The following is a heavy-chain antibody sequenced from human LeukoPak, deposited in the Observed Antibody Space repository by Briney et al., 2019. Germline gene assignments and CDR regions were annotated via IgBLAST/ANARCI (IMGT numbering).Heavy chain of an antibody. CDR2: IYYSGST. J-gene: IGHJ2*01. D-gene: IGHD3-10*01. CDR1: GGSISSSSYY. CDR3: ARQRPLLWFGELPHWYFDL. Sequence: PSETLSLTCTVSGGSISSSSYYWGWIRQPPGKGLEWIGSIYYSGSTYYNPSLKSRVTISVDTSKNQFSLKPSSVTAADTAVYYCARQRPLLWFGELPHWYFDLWGRGTLVTVSS. V-gene: IGHV4-39*01.